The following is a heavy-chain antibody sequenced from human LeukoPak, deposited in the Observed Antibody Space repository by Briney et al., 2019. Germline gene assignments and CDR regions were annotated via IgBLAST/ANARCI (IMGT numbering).Heavy chain of an antibody. J-gene: IGHJ4*02. CDR3: ARDQYDTWSRRGNFDS. V-gene: IGHV3-7*03. CDR1: GFTFGKYW. CDR2: IKLDGSEK. Sequence: GGSLRLSCVASGFTFGKYWMSWVRQAPGKGLEWVANIKLDGSEKNYVDSVKGRFTISRDNTKNSLYLQVNSLRAEDTAVFYCARDQYDTWSRRGNFDSWGQGTLVIVSS. D-gene: IGHD3-3*01.